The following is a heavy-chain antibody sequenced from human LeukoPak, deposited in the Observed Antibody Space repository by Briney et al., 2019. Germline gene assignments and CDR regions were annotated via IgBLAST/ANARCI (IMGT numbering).Heavy chain of an antibody. V-gene: IGHV3-21*01. J-gene: IGHJ4*02. CDR1: GFTFSSYS. D-gene: IGHD4-23*01. Sequence: GGSLRLSCAASGFTFSSYSMNWVRQAPGKGLEWVSSISSSSSYIYYADSVKGRFTISRDNAKNSLYLQMNSLRAEDTAVYYCARGATVVTNSFDYWGQGTLVTVSS. CDR2: ISSSSSYI. CDR3: ARGATVVTNSFDY.